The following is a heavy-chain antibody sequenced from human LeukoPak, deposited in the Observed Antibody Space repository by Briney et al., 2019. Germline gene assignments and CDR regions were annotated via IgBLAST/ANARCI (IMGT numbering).Heavy chain of an antibody. CDR1: GFTFSSYG. D-gene: IGHD2-21*02. Sequence: PGGSLRLSCTASGFTFSSYGMHWVRQAPGKGLEWVAVISSDGSNKYYEDSVKGRFTISRDNFRYTLSLQMNSLRAEDTALYYCAKAVATVAEGILDYWGQGTLVTVSS. J-gene: IGHJ4*02. V-gene: IGHV3-30*18. CDR3: AKAVATVAEGILDY. CDR2: ISSDGSNK.